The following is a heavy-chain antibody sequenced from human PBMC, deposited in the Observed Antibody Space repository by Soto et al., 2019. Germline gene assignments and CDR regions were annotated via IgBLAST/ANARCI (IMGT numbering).Heavy chain of an antibody. CDR2: IYYSVST. J-gene: IGHJ1*01. CDR3: AQIRYRLPFSEY. D-gene: IGHD1-26*01. CDR1: GGSISSGGYY. Sequence: SETLSLTCTVSGGSISSGGYYWSWILQHPGKGLEWIGYIYYSVSTYYNPSLKSRVTISVDTSKNQFSLKLSSVTAADTAVYYCAQIRYRLPFSEYWGKRNMVIVSS. V-gene: IGHV4-31*03.